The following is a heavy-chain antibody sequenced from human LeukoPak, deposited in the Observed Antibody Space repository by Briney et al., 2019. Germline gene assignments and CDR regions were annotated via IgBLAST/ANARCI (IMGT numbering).Heavy chain of an antibody. V-gene: IGHV1-2*02. Sequence: ASVKVSCKASGYTFTGYYMHWVRQAPGQGLEWMGWINPNSGGTNYAQKFRGRVTMTRDTSNSTPYMELSRLRSDDTAVYYCARSNYDILTGYFYWGQGTLVTVSS. J-gene: IGHJ4*02. CDR2: INPNSGGT. CDR1: GYTFTGYY. CDR3: ARSNYDILTGYFY. D-gene: IGHD3-9*01.